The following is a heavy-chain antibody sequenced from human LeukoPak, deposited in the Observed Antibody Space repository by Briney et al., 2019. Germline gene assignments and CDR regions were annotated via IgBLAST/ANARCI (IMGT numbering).Heavy chain of an antibody. J-gene: IGHJ4*02. V-gene: IGHV3-9*01. D-gene: IGHD6-19*01. CDR1: GFTFDDYA. CDR2: ISWNSGSI. CDR3: AKDIGYSSVLSH. Sequence: GRSLRLSCAASGFTFDDYAMHWVRQAPGKGLEWVLGISWNSGSIGYADSVKGRFTISRDNAKNSLYLQMNSLRAEDTALYYCAKDIGYSSVLSHWGQGTLVTVSS.